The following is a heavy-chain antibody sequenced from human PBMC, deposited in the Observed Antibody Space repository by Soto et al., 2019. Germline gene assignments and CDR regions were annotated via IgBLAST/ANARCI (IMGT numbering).Heavy chain of an antibody. CDR3: ARDLGGYDSSGYYYGKFDY. Sequence: ASVKVSCKASGYTFTSYYMHWVRQAPGQGLEWMGIINPSGGSTSYAQKFQGRVTMTRDTSTSTVYMELSSLRSEDTAVYYCARDLGGYDSSGYYYGKFDYWGQGTLVTVSS. J-gene: IGHJ4*02. V-gene: IGHV1-46*01. CDR1: GYTFTSYY. CDR2: INPSGGST. D-gene: IGHD3-22*01.